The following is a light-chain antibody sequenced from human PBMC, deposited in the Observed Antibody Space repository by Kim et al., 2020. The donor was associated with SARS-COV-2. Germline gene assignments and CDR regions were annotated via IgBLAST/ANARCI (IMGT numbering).Light chain of an antibody. CDR1: QSVSSN. CDR2: GAS. Sequence: EIVMTQSPATLSVSPGERATLSCRASQSVSSNLAWYQQKPGQAPRLLIYGASTRATGIPARFSGSGSGTEFTLTISSLQSEDFAVYYCQQYNNWSPLTFGQGTKVDIK. CDR3: QQYNNWSPLT. J-gene: IGKJ1*01. V-gene: IGKV3-15*01.